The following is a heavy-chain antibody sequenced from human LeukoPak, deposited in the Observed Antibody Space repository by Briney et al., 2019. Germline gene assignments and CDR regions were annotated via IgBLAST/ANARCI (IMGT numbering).Heavy chain of an antibody. Sequence: GESLRISCKGSGYSFTSYWISWVRQMPGKGLGGMGRIDPSDSYTNYSPSFQGHVTIPANKSISTAYLQWSSLKASDTAMYCCARLGYCSSTSCPSDYWVQGTLVTVSS. CDR1: GYSFTSYW. V-gene: IGHV5-10-1*01. D-gene: IGHD2-2*01. J-gene: IGHJ4*02. CDR2: IDPSDSYT. CDR3: ARLGYCSSTSCPSDY.